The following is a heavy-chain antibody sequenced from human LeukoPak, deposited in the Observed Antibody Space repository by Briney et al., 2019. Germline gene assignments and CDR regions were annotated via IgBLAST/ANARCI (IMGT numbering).Heavy chain of an antibody. V-gene: IGHV3-21*01. Sequence: GGSLRLSCAASGFTFSGYSMSWVRQAPGKGLEWVSSISSSSNYIYYADSVKGRFTISRDNAKNSLYLQMNSLRAEDTAVYYCASQVGGRPTRGYYFDYWGQGTLVTVSS. D-gene: IGHD6-19*01. J-gene: IGHJ4*02. CDR3: ASQVGGRPTRGYYFDY. CDR1: GFTFSGYS. CDR2: ISSSSNYI.